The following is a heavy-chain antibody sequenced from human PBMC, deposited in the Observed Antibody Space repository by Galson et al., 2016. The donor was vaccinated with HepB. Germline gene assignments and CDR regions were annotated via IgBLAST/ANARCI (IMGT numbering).Heavy chain of an antibody. CDR1: GGSISSGIYY. Sequence: TLSLTCNVSGGSISSGIYYWSWIRQHPGKGLEWIGYIDYSGSTYYNPSLKSRVTMSLDTSKNQFSLKLSSVTAADTAVYYCARDRVYSAYDRTGYYFDYWGQGTLVTVSS. D-gene: IGHD5-12*01. J-gene: IGHJ4*02. V-gene: IGHV4-31*03. CDR2: IDYSGST. CDR3: ARDRVYSAYDRTGYYFDY.